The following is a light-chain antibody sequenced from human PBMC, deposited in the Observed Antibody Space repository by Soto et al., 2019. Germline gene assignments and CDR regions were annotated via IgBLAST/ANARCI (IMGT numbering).Light chain of an antibody. CDR1: QDISRW. Sequence: DIQMTQSPSSVSASVGDRATITCRASQDISRWLVWYQQKPGKAPKLLIYGAYSLQSGVPSRFSRSGSGTGFTLTISSLQPEDFATSQYQQAKSFPLTFGGGTQVEL. CDR3: QQAKSFPLT. CDR2: GAY. J-gene: IGKJ4*01. V-gene: IGKV1-12*01.